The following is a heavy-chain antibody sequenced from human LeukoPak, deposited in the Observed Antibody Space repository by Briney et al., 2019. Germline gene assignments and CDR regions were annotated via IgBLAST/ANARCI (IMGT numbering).Heavy chain of an antibody. D-gene: IGHD6-13*01. CDR1: GFTVSSNY. V-gene: IGHV3-53*01. CDR2: IYSGGTT. J-gene: IGHJ4*02. CDR3: ARGGYSSSWYHFDY. Sequence: PGGSLRLSCAASGFTVSSNYMSWVRQAPGKGLEGVSVIYSGGTTNYPDSVKGRFTISTDNSKNTLFLQMNSLRAEDTAVYYCARGGYSSSWYHFDYWGQGTLVTVSS.